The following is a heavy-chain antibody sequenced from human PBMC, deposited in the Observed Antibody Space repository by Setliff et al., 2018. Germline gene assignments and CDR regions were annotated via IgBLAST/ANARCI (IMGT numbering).Heavy chain of an antibody. J-gene: IGHJ4*02. CDR2: IKQDGSEK. D-gene: IGHD1-26*01. CDR1: GFTFSSYW. CDR3: ATAGRSGAIDY. Sequence: PGGSLRLSCAASGFTFSSYWMSWVRQAPGKGLEWVANIKQDGSEKYYVDSVKGRFIISRDNAENSLSLQMNSLRVEDTAVYYCATAGRSGAIDYWGQGTLVTVSS. V-gene: IGHV3-7*01.